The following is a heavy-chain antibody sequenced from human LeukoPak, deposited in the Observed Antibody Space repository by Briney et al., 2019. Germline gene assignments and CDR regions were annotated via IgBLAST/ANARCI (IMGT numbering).Heavy chain of an antibody. J-gene: IGHJ6*02. V-gene: IGHV3-15*07. CDR3: AKDHRSSVYYYYGMDV. CDR2: IKSKTDGGTT. CDR1: GFTFSNAW. D-gene: IGHD6-19*01. Sequence: GGSLRLFCAASGFTFSNAWMNWVRQAPGKGLEWVGRIKSKTDGGTTDYAAPVKGRFTISRDDSKNTLYLQMNSLRAEDTAVYYCAKDHRSSVYYYYGMDVWGQGTTVTVSS.